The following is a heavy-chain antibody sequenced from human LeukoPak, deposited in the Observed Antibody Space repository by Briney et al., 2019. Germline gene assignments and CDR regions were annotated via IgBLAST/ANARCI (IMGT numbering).Heavy chain of an antibody. CDR3: ARHFLTRGNEVTTPPDY. J-gene: IGHJ4*02. V-gene: IGHV4-39*01. Sequence: SETLSLTCTVSGGSISSSSYYWGWIRQPPGKGLEWIGSIYYSGSTYYNPSLKSRVTISVDTSKNQLSLKLSSVTAADTAVYYCARHFLTRGNEVTTPPDYWGQGTLVTVSS. CDR1: GGSISSSSYY. CDR2: IYYSGST. D-gene: IGHD4-17*01.